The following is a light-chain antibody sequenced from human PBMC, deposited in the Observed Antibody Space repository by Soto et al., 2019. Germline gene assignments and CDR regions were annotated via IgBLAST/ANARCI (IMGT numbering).Light chain of an antibody. V-gene: IGLV4-69*01. CDR2: LNSDGSH. Sequence: QPVLTQSPSASASLGASVKLTCTLSSGHSSYAIAWHQQQPEKGPRYLMKLNSDGSHNKGDGIPDRFSGSSSGAERYLTISSLQSEDEADYYSQTWDTGIRVVFGGGTKLTVL. CDR3: QTWDTGIRVV. J-gene: IGLJ2*01. CDR1: SGHSSYA.